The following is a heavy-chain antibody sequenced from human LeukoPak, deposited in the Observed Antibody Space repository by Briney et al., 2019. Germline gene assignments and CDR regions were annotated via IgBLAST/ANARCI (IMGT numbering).Heavy chain of an antibody. CDR3: AKISDYGDYVAY. V-gene: IGHV3-33*06. Sequence: GGSLRLSCAPSGFTFTSYGMHWVRHAPGKGLEWVAVIWYDGSNKYYADSVKARFTISRDNSKNTLYLQMNSVRAEDTAVYYCAKISDYGDYVAYWGQGTLVTVSS. J-gene: IGHJ4*02. CDR1: GFTFTSYG. D-gene: IGHD4-17*01. CDR2: IWYDGSNK.